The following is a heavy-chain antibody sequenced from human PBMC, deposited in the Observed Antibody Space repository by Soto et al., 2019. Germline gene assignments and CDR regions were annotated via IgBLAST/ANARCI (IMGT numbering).Heavy chain of an antibody. J-gene: IGHJ6*02. V-gene: IGHV3-73*01. Sequence: GGSLRLSCAASGFTFSGSAMHWVRQASGKGLEWVGRIRSKANSYATAYAASVKGRFTISRDDSKNTAYLQMNSLKTEDTAVYYCTRGQDITMVRGVIPTYYYGMDVWGQGTTVTVSS. CDR2: IRSKANSYAT. D-gene: IGHD3-10*01. CDR1: GFTFSGSA. CDR3: TRGQDITMVRGVIPTYYYGMDV.